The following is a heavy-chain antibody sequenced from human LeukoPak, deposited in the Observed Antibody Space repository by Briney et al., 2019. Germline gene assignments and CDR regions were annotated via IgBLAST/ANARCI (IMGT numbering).Heavy chain of an antibody. CDR1: GFTFSTYG. J-gene: IGHJ4*02. Sequence: GGSLRLSCAASGFTFSTYGMHWVRQAPGKGLDWVALIWYDGSNKYYTDVVKGRFTISRDNSKNTLYLQMNSLRADDTAVYYCARVDSIFDNWGQGTLVTVSS. CDR3: ARVDSIFDN. CDR2: IWYDGSNK. V-gene: IGHV3-33*01. D-gene: IGHD4-11*01.